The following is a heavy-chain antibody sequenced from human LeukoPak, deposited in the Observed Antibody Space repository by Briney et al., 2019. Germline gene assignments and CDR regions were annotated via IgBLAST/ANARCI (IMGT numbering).Heavy chain of an antibody. CDR2: ISCSGRT. CDR3: TRDLGSGVAGPEGYYYYGMDV. D-gene: IGHD6-19*01. J-gene: IGHJ6*02. Sequence: SETLSLTCTVSGGSISSYYWSWIRQPPGKGLEWIGYISCSGRTNYNPSLKSRVTISVDTSKNQFSLRLTSVTAEDTAVYYCTRDLGSGVAGPEGYYYYGMDVWGQGTTVTVSS. V-gene: IGHV4-59*01. CDR1: GGSISSYY.